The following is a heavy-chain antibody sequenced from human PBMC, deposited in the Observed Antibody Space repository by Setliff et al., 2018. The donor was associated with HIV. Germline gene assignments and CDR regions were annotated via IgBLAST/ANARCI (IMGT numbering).Heavy chain of an antibody. D-gene: IGHD3-3*01. V-gene: IGHV1-18*01. J-gene: IGHJ3*02. CDR1: GYTFTSYG. CDR3: ARPYNFWSGFPDAFDI. Sequence: ASVKVSCKASGYTFTSYGISWVRQAPGQGLEWMGWISAYNGNTNYAQKLQGRVTMTTDTSTSTAYMELRSLRSDDTAVYYCARPYNFWSGFPDAFDIWGQGTMVTVSS. CDR2: ISAYNGNT.